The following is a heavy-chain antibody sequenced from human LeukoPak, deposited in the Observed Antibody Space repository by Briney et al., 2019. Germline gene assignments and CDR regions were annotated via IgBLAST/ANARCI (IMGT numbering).Heavy chain of an antibody. CDR3: ARELGYCSSTSCPHY. Sequence: GGSLTLSCATSGFTFNGYGMNWVRQAPGKALERVSSISSSSSYIYYADSVKGRFTISRDNAKNSLYLQMNSLRAEDTAVYYCARELGYCSSTSCPHYWGQGTLVTVSS. CDR1: GFTFNGYG. CDR2: ISSSSSYI. D-gene: IGHD2-2*01. V-gene: IGHV3-21*01. J-gene: IGHJ4*02.